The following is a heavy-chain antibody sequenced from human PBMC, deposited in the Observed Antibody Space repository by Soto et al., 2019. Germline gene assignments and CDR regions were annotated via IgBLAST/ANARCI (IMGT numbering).Heavy chain of an antibody. CDR2: IYWNDDK. J-gene: IGHJ4*02. Sequence: QITLKESGPTLVKSTQTLTLTCTFSGFSLSTRGVGVGWIRQPPGKAPEWFALIYWNDDKRYSPSLKSRLTITKDTSKNQVVLTMTNMDPVDTATYYCVHRDGYNRFDYWGQGTLVTVSS. V-gene: IGHV2-5*01. CDR1: GFSLSTRGVG. D-gene: IGHD5-12*01. CDR3: VHRDGYNRFDY.